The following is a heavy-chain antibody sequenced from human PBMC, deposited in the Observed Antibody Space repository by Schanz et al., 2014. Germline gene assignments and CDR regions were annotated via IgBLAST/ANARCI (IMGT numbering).Heavy chain of an antibody. J-gene: IGHJ4*02. V-gene: IGHV3-48*01. CDR1: GFTFSSYS. D-gene: IGHD5-12*01. Sequence: EVQLVESGGGLVKPGGSLRLSCAASGFTFSSYSMNWVRQAPGKGLEWLSYIDGKSTTVYYADSVKGRFTVSRDNARNSLYLHMNTLGAEDTAVYYCASPSGYSDYGTYFDFWGQGTLVTVSS. CDR2: IDGKSTTV. CDR3: ASPSGYSDYGTYFDF.